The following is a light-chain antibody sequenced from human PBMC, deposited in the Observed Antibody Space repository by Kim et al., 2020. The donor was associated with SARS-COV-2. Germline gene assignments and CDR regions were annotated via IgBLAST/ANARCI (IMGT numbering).Light chain of an antibody. J-gene: IGKJ5*01. CDR1: QDIRND. Sequence: ASVGDGVTITCRASQDIRNDLGWYQQNPGRAPKRLISGASSLQSGVPSRFSGSGSGTEFTLTISSVQPEDFATYFCLQHSTYPITFGQGTRLEIK. CDR3: LQHSTYPIT. CDR2: GAS. V-gene: IGKV1-17*01.